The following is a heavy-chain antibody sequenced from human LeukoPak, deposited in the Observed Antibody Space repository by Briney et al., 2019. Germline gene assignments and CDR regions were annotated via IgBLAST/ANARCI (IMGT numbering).Heavy chain of an antibody. Sequence: ASVKVSCKASGYTFSSYGINWVRQAPGQGLEWMGWISSYSGNTNYAQKLQGRVTMTTDTSTSTAYMELRSLRSDDTAVYYCARGGNDYVWGSFQLRYWGQGTLVTVSS. CDR2: ISSYSGNT. CDR3: ARGGNDYVWGSFQLRY. V-gene: IGHV1-18*01. D-gene: IGHD3-16*01. J-gene: IGHJ4*02. CDR1: GYTFSSYG.